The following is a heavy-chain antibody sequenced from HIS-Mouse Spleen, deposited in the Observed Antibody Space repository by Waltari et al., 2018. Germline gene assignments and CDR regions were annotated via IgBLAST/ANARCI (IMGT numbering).Heavy chain of an antibody. CDR2: MSYYGSNK. Sequence: VQLMHSASVEVPRGSSVRLSSADSGFTVRHDAVHWVRQATGKGLEWMGWMSYYGSNKDYAENVQGRVTMTRDNSKSTVYLEMSSLRAEDTAVYYCAKGRGYRIYFDYWGQGTLVTVSS. V-gene: IGHV3-30*18. CDR3: AKGRGYRIYFDY. D-gene: IGHD1-1*01. CDR1: GFTVRHDA. J-gene: IGHJ4*02.